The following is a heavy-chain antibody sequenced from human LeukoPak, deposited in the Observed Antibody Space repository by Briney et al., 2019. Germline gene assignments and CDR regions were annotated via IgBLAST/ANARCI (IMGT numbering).Heavy chain of an antibody. CDR3: ARDVVVTSSPDAFDI. Sequence: PSETLSLTCTFSDGDINTSPYYWGWIRQPPGKGLQWIGSVYYSGSTYYSPSLKSRVTISVDTSKKQFSLKLNSVTAADTAVYYCARDVVVTSSPDAFDIWGQGTMVTVSS. J-gene: IGHJ3*02. CDR1: DGDINTSPYY. CDR2: VYYSGST. V-gene: IGHV4-39*02. D-gene: IGHD2-21*02.